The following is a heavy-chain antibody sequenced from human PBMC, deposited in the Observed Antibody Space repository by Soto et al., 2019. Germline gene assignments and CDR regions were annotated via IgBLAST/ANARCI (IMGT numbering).Heavy chain of an antibody. V-gene: IGHV4-59*01. J-gene: IGHJ4*02. Sequence: SETLSLTCTVSGGSIISYYWSWIGKPPWKGLEWIGYIYYSGSTNYNPSLKSRVTISVDTSKNQFSLKLSSVTAADTAVYYCARGKRDYYYDSSGYYYFDYWGQGTLVTVS. CDR3: ARGKRDYYYDSSGYYYFDY. CDR1: GGSIISYY. D-gene: IGHD3-22*01. CDR2: IYYSGST.